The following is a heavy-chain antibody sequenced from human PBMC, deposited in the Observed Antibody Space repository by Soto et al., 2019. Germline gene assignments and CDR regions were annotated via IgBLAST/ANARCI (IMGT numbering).Heavy chain of an antibody. V-gene: IGHV1-18*01. CDR3: ARDSPLAAAGTGLVDY. CDR1: GYTFTSYG. D-gene: IGHD6-13*01. J-gene: IGHJ4*02. Sequence: GASVKVSCKASGYTFTSYGISWVRQAPGQGLEWMGWISAYNGNTNYAQKLQGRVTMTTDTSTSTAYMELRSLRSDDTAVYYCARDSPLAAAGTGLVDYWGQGTLVTVSS. CDR2: ISAYNGNT.